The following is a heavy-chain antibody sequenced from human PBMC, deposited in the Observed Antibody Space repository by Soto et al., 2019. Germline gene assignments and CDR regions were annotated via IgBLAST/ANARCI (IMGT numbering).Heavy chain of an antibody. CDR3: ERDLRGGGVVWFDP. CDR2: IYGDDST. J-gene: IGHJ5*02. Sequence: VQLVESGGGLVQPGGSLRLSCTASGFTVSTTYMSWVRQAPGRGLEWVSLIYGDDSTYYADSVKDRFTISRDHSKNTLYLQMNGLRAADTAVYYCERDLRGGGVVWFDPWGQGTLVTVSS. CDR1: GFTVSTTY. D-gene: IGHD3-10*01. V-gene: IGHV3-66*01.